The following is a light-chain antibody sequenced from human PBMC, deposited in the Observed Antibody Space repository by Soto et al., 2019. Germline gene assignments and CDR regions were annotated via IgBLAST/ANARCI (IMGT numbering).Light chain of an antibody. CDR3: SSYTSSIL. V-gene: IGLV2-14*01. Sequence: QSALTQPASVSGSPGQSITISCTGTSSDVGGYTYVSWYQQHPGKAPKLMIYDVSNRPSGVSNRFSGSKSGNTASLTISGLQAEDEADYYCSSYTSSILFGGGTKLTVL. CDR2: DVS. CDR1: SSDVGGYTY. J-gene: IGLJ2*01.